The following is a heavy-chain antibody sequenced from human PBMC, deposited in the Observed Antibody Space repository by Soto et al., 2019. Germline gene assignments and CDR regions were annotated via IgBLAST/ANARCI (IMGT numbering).Heavy chain of an antibody. D-gene: IGHD1-7*01. V-gene: IGHV1-69*12. J-gene: IGHJ4*02. Sequence: QVQLVQSGAEVKKPGSSVKVSCKASGGTFSSYAISWVRQAPGQGLEWMGGIIPIFGTANYAQKFQGRVTITADESTSTAYMELSSLRPEDTAVYYCARDRRLITGTTDFDYWGQGTLVTVSS. CDR2: IIPIFGTA. CDR1: GGTFSSYA. CDR3: ARDRRLITGTTDFDY.